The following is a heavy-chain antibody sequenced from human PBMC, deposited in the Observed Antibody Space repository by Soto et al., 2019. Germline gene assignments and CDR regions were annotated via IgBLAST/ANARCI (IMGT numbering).Heavy chain of an antibody. J-gene: IGHJ5*02. CDR1: GFTFSSYE. V-gene: IGHV3-48*03. Sequence: GGSLRLSCAASGFTFSSYEMNWVRQAPGKGLEWVSYISSSGSTIYYADSVKGRFTISRDNAKNSLYLQMNSLRAEDTAVYYCARDGDGVVTAPNWFDPWGQGTLVTVSS. CDR3: ARDGDGVVTAPNWFDP. CDR2: ISSSGSTI. D-gene: IGHD2-21*02.